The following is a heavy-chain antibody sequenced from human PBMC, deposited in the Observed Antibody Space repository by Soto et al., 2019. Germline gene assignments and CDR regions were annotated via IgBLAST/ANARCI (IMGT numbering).Heavy chain of an antibody. CDR1: GFSFGDYA. CDR3: AKSHTTSGWYVTTDY. V-gene: IGHV3-9*01. D-gene: IGHD6-19*01. CDR2: ISWNSGSI. Sequence: LIISCAASGFSFGDYAMQWVRQAPGKGLEWVSAISWNSGSIDYADSVKGRFTISRDNAKNSLYLQMNSLRAEDTALYYCAKSHTTSGWYVTTDYWGQGTRVTVSS. J-gene: IGHJ4*02.